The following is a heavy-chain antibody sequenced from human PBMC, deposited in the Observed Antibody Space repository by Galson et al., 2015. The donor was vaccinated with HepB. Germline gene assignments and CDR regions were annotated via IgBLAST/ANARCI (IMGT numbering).Heavy chain of an antibody. V-gene: IGHV3-48*04. CDR1: GFTFSAYT. CDR3: ARKECDTSGTYYIPIFDY. Sequence: SLRLSCAASGFTFSAYTQPWVRQAPGKGLASLSHISSTRRSIHYADSVKGRFTISRDNAKNSLYLQLSSLRAEDTALYFCARKECDTSGTYYIPIFDYWGQGTLVTVSS. J-gene: IGHJ4*02. CDR2: ISSTRRSI. D-gene: IGHD3-10*01.